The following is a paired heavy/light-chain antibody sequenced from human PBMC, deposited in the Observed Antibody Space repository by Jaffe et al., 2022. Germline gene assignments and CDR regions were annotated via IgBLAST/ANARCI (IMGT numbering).Heavy chain of an antibody. Sequence: EVQLLESGGGLVQPGGSLRLSCAASGFTFSSYAMSWVRQAPGKGLEWVSAISGSGGSTYYADSVKGRFTISRDNSKNTLYLQMNSLRAEDTAVYYCAKESGNIVLVVYATSYFQHWGQGTLVTVSS. V-gene: IGHV3-23*01. CDR3: AKESGNIVLVVYATSYFQH. J-gene: IGHJ1*01. D-gene: IGHD2-8*02. CDR2: ISGSGGST. CDR1: GFTFSSYA.
Light chain of an antibody. CDR3: QQSYSTLRL. V-gene: IGKV1-39*01. CDR2: AAS. J-gene: IGKJ3*01. Sequence: DIQMTQSPSSLSASVGDRVTITCRASQSISSYLNWYQQKPGKAPKLLIYAASSLQSGVPSRFSGSGSGTDFTLTISSLQPEDFATYYCQQSYSTLRLFGPGTKVDIK. CDR1: QSISSY.